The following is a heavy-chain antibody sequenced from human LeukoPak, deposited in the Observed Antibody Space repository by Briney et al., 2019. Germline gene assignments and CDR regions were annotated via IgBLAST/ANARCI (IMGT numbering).Heavy chain of an antibody. D-gene: IGHD3-3*01. CDR3: ARAPLVFWSGYLGMDV. V-gene: IGHV3-48*04. J-gene: IGHJ6*04. CDR1: GFTFSTYM. CDR2: ISDKSDSL. Sequence: GGSLRLSCAASGFTFSTYMMSWVRQAPGKGLEWISYISDKSDSLLYADSVKGRFTISRDNAKNSLYLQMNNLGAEDTAVYFCARAPLVFWSGYLGMDVWGKGTTVTVSS.